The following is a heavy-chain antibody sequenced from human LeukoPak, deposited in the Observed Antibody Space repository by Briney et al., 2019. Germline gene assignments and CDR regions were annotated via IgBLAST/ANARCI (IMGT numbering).Heavy chain of an antibody. V-gene: IGHV3-74*01. J-gene: IGHJ5*02. Sequence: GGSLRLSCAASGFTFSSYWMHWVRQAPGKGLVWVSRINSDGSSTSYADSVKGRFTISRDNAKNTLYLQMNSLRAEDTAVYYCTTERSSGFEAGADFDPWGQGTLVTVSS. D-gene: IGHD6-19*01. CDR2: INSDGSST. CDR3: TTERSSGFEAGADFDP. CDR1: GFTFSSYW.